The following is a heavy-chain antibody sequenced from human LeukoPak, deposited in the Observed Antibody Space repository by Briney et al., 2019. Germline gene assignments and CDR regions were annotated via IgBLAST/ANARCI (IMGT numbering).Heavy chain of an antibody. D-gene: IGHD3-22*01. CDR2: IYYSGST. Sequence: KPSETLSLTCTVSGGSISSYYWSWIRQPPGKGLEWIGYIYYSGSTNYNPSLKGRVTISVDTSKNQFSLKLSSVTAADTAVYYCARHKEGYYDSSGYYFDYWGQGTLVTVSS. J-gene: IGHJ4*02. CDR3: ARHKEGYYDSSGYYFDY. V-gene: IGHV4-59*08. CDR1: GGSISSYY.